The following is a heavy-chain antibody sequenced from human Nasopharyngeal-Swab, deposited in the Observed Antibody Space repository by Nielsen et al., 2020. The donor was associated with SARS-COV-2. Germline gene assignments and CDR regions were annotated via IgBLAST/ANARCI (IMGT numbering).Heavy chain of an antibody. CDR3: ARDSYYDILTGRDYYYYYGMDV. CDR1: GFTFSGYW. V-gene: IGHV3-7*01. J-gene: IGHJ6*02. D-gene: IGHD3-9*01. CDR2: IKQDGSEK. Sequence: GGSLRLSCAASGFTFSGYWMSWVRQAPGKGLEWVANIKQDGSEKYYVDSVKGRFTISRDNAKNSLYLQMNSLRAEDTAVYYCARDSYYDILTGRDYYYYYGMDVWGQGTTVTVSS.